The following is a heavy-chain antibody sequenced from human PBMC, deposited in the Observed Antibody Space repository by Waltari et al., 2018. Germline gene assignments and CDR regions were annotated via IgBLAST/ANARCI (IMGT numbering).Heavy chain of an antibody. CDR2: ISSSGSTI. Sequence: EVQLVESGGGLVQPGGSLRLSCAASGFTFSSYEMNWVRQAPGKGLEWVSYISSSGSTIDYADSVKGRFTISRDNAKNSLYLQMNSLRAEDTAVYYCARDKRLRDGYYVWGSYRYTDYWGQGTLVTVSS. D-gene: IGHD3-16*02. CDR3: ARDKRLRDGYYVWGSYRYTDY. CDR1: GFTFSSYE. V-gene: IGHV3-48*03. J-gene: IGHJ4*02.